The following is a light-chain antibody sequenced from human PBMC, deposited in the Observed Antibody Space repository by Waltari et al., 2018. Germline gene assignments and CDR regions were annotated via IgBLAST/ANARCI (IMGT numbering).Light chain of an antibody. Sequence: DIKMTQSPSPLSASVGDTFTITCRASQSVGRFLNRYQQRPGAAPNLFIYKTSDLQSGVPSRFTGSGSGTDFTLTINSLQAEDFATYYCQQNDGIPFTFGPGT. CDR1: QSVGRF. CDR2: KTS. V-gene: IGKV1-39*01. J-gene: IGKJ2*01. CDR3: QQNDGIPFT.